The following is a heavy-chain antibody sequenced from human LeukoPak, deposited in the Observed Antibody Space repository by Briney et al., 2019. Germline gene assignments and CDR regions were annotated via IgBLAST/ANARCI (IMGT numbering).Heavy chain of an antibody. CDR2: IYYSGST. CDR1: GGSISSGDYY. J-gene: IGHJ4*02. V-gene: IGHV4-30-4*01. Sequence: SETLSLTCTVSGGSISSGDYYWSWIRQPPGKGLEWIGYIYYSGSTYYNPSLKSQVIISVDTSKNQFSLKLSSVTAADTAVYYCASITYGSGSYYVFDYWGQGTLVTVSS. D-gene: IGHD3-10*01. CDR3: ASITYGSGSYYVFDY.